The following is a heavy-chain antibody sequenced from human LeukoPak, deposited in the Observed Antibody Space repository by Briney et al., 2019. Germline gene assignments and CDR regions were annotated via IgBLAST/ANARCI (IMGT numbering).Heavy chain of an antibody. CDR1: GFSVSNTY. J-gene: IGHJ4*02. CDR3: ATDPTSAHS. CDR2: IYSGGST. V-gene: IGHV3-53*01. Sequence: GGSLRLSCAASGFSVSNTYMSWVRQAPGKGLEWVAAIYSGGSTHYVASVRGRFTISRDTSKNPLYLQMDRLSDEDTAIYYCATDPTSAHSWGQGTRVTVSS.